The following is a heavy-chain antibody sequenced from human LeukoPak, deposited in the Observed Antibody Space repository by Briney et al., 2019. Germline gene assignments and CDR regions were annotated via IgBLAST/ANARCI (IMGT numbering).Heavy chain of an antibody. V-gene: IGHV4-30-4*01. CDR1: GGSIGSGDYY. CDR3: ARDATPHYYDSRPGAFDI. Sequence: SQTLSLTCTVSGGSIGSGDYYWSWIRQPPGKGLEWIGYIYYSGSTYYNPSLKSRVTISVDTSKNQFSLKLSSVTAADTAVYYCARDATPHYYDSRPGAFDIWGQGTMVTVSS. J-gene: IGHJ3*02. CDR2: IYYSGST. D-gene: IGHD3-22*01.